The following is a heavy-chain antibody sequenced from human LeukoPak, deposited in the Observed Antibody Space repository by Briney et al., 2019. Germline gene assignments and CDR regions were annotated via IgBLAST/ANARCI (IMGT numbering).Heavy chain of an antibody. Sequence: SQTLSLTCTVSGGSISSSSHYWGWIRQPPGKGLEWIGSIYYSGSTYYNPSLKSRVTISVDTSKNQFSLKLSSVTAADTAVYYCARVGTMVRGVIDYWGQGTLVTVSS. CDR2: IYYSGST. CDR3: ARVGTMVRGVIDY. J-gene: IGHJ4*02. CDR1: GGSISSSSHY. D-gene: IGHD3-10*01. V-gene: IGHV4-39*07.